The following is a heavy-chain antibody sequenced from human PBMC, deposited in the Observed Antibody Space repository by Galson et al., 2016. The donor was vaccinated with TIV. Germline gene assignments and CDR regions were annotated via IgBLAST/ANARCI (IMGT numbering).Heavy chain of an antibody. CDR2: IYSDGST. V-gene: IGHV3-53*01. D-gene: IGHD3-22*01. CDR3: SRELGESASENYYPGFDC. CDR1: GFTFSSNF. Sequence: SLRLSCAASGFTFSSNFMSWVRQAPGKGLEWISIIYSDGSTYYTESVKGGFTISRDDSRNTLYLQLNALRAEDTAIYYCSRELGESASENYYPGFDCWGQGTLVTVSS. J-gene: IGHJ4*02.